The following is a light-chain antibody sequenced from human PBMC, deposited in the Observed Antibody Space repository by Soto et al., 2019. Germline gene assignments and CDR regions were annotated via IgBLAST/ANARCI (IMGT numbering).Light chain of an antibody. J-gene: IGKJ1*01. Sequence: DIQMTQSPSPLSASVGDRVTITCRASQSISNWLAWYQQKPGKAPKLLIYKASSLESGVPSRFSGSGSGTEFTLTISSLQPDDFSTYYCQQYNSYETFGQGTKVDIK. CDR1: QSISNW. CDR3: QQYNSYET. CDR2: KAS. V-gene: IGKV1-5*03.